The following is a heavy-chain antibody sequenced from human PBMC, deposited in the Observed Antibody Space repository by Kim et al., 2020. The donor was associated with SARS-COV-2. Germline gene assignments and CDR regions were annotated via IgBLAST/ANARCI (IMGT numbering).Heavy chain of an antibody. CDR2: ISSSSSYI. J-gene: IGHJ6*04. CDR3: ARDFQVRGVIIPYYYYGMDV. D-gene: IGHD3-10*01. V-gene: IGHV3-21*01. CDR1: GFTFSSYS. Sequence: GGSLRLSCAASGFTFSSYSMNWVRQAPGKGLEWVSSISSSSSYIYYADSVKGRFTISRDNAKNSLYLQMHSLRAEDTAVYYCARDFQVRGVIIPYYYYGMDVRGEGTTVTGSP.